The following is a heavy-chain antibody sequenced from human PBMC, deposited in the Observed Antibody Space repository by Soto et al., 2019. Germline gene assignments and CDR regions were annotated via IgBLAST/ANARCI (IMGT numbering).Heavy chain of an antibody. D-gene: IGHD3-3*01. J-gene: IGHJ6*02. V-gene: IGHV3-30*18. CDR3: AKGTGIQVFGVIRGDSSGMDV. Sequence: QVHLVESGGGVVQPGRSLRLSCAASGFTFSDYAIHWVRQAPGTGLEWVAVISYAGDNNYYADSVKGRVTISRDNSKHTLSLQLHSLRAEDTAVYYCAKGTGIQVFGVIRGDSSGMDVWGQGTTVTVSS. CDR1: GFTFSDYA. CDR2: ISYAGDNN.